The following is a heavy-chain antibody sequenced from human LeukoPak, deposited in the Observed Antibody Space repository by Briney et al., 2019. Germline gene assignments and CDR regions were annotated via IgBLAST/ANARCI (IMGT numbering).Heavy chain of an antibody. D-gene: IGHD7-27*01. Sequence: SVKLSCKASGYSFTTFDINWVRHATVQGVESMGWTNPNTGNTGFAGKFQGRVTITGNTSISTVYMELTSLTSDDTAVYYCARGPLTGEHYHYYMDVWGTGTTITVSS. J-gene: IGHJ6*03. CDR3: ARGPLTGEHYHYYMDV. CDR2: TNPNTGNT. CDR1: GYSFTTFD. V-gene: IGHV1-8*03.